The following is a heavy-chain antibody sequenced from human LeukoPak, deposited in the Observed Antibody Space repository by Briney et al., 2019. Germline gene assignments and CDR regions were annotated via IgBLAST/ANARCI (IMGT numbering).Heavy chain of an antibody. CDR2: IYPGDSDT. CDR1: GYSFTSYW. CDR3: ARHLGARQVAGDFDY. V-gene: IGHV5-51*01. Sequence: GESLKISCKGSGYSFTSYWIGWVRQMPGKGLEWMGIIYPGDSDTRYSPSFQGRVTISADKSISTAYLQWSSLKASDTAMYYCARHLGARQVAGDFDYWGQGTLVTVSS. D-gene: IGHD6-19*01. J-gene: IGHJ4*02.